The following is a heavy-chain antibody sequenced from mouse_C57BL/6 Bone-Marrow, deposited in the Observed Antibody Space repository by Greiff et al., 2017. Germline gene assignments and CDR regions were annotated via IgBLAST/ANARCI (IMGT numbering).Heavy chain of an antibody. CDR3: ASDYDYDSDYFDY. Sequence: VQLQQSGAELVKPGASVKLSCTASGFNIKDYYMPWVKQRTEQGLEWIGRIDTEDGETKYAPQFQGKATITADTSSNTAYLQLSSLTSEDTAVDYCASDYDYDSDYFDYWGQGTTLTVSS. V-gene: IGHV14-2*01. CDR1: GFNIKDYY. CDR2: IDTEDGET. J-gene: IGHJ2*01. D-gene: IGHD2-4*01.